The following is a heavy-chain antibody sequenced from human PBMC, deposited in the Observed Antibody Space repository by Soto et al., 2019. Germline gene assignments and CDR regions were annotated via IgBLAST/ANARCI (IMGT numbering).Heavy chain of an antibody. V-gene: IGHV4-31*03. CDR2: IYYSGST. CDR1: GASISSGGYY. J-gene: IGHJ4*02. D-gene: IGHD5-12*01. CDR3: ARGQSRVGYNPTLDF. Sequence: QVQLQESGPGLVKPSHTLSLTCTVSGASISSGGYYWNWIRQHPGKGLEWIGFIYYSGSTYYTPSLTSRVTISIDTSKNQFSLKLSVVTAADTAVYYCARGQSRVGYNPTLDFWGQGTLVTVSS.